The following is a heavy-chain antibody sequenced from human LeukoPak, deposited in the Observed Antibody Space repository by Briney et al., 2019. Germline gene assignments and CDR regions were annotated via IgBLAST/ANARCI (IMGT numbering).Heavy chain of an antibody. D-gene: IGHD1-20*01. Sequence: GESLKISCKGSGHTFTSYWIGWVRQMPGKGLEWMGIIYPGDSDTRYSPSFQGQVTMSADKSISTAYLQWSGLKASDTAMYYCARQYNWHYDYWGQGTLVTVSS. J-gene: IGHJ4*02. V-gene: IGHV5-51*01. CDR2: IYPGDSDT. CDR1: GHTFTSYW. CDR3: ARQYNWHYDY.